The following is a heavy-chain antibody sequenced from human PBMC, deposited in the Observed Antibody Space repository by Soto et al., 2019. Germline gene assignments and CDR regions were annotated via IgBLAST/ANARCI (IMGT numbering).Heavy chain of an antibody. CDR2: ISSSSSYI. CDR1: GFTFSSYS. J-gene: IGHJ6*02. Sequence: EVQLVESGGGLVKPGGSLRLSCAASGFTFSSYSMNWVRQAPGKGLVWVSSISSSSSYIYYADSVKGRFTISRDNAKXXLXXQMNSLRAEDTAVYYCAREGVQHGSGPYYYYGMDVWGQGTTVTVSS. D-gene: IGHD3-10*01. V-gene: IGHV3-21*01. CDR3: AREGVQHGSGPYYYYGMDV.